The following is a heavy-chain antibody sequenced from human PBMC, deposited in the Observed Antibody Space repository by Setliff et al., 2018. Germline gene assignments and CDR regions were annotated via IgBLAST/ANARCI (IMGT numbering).Heavy chain of an antibody. V-gene: IGHV4-39*02. Sequence: SETLSLTCTVSGGSISTNSYYWGWIRQPPGKGPEWIGSMYLSGSTYYNPSLKSRVTMSVDTSKNHVSLKLSSVTAADTAVYYCARAHTWSLPNDNSGYPGWFDPWGQGTLVTVSS. CDR1: GGSISTNSYY. D-gene: IGHD3-22*01. CDR2: MYLSGST. J-gene: IGHJ5*02. CDR3: ARAHTWSLPNDNSGYPGWFDP.